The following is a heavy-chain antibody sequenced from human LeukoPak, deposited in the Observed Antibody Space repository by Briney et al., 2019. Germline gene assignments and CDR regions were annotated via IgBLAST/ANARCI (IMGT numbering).Heavy chain of an antibody. CDR1: GGSISSYY. CDR3: ARHDRYRGSYYADY. J-gene: IGHJ4*02. V-gene: IGHV4-59*08. Sequence: SETLSLTCTVSGGSISSYYWSWIRQPPGKGLEWIGYIYYSGSTNYNPSLKSRVTISVDTSKNQFSLKLSSVTAADTAVYYCARHDRYRGSYYADYWGQGTLVTVSS. CDR2: IYYSGST. D-gene: IGHD1-26*01.